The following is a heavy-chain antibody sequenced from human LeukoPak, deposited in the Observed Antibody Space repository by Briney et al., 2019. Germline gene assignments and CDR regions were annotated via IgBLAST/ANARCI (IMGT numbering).Heavy chain of an antibody. D-gene: IGHD3-16*01. CDR3: AKDDLPYDPQSTPFDY. Sequence: GGSLRLSCAASGFTFSSYGMHWVRQAPGKGLEWVAVISYDGSNKYYADSVKGRFTISRDNSKNTLYLQMNSLRAEDTAVYYCAKDDLPYDPQSTPFDYWGQGTLVTVSS. CDR1: GFTFSSYG. CDR2: ISYDGSNK. J-gene: IGHJ4*02. V-gene: IGHV3-30*18.